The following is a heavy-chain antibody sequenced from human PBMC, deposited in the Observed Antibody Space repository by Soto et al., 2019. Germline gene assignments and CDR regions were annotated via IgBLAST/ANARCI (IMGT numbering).Heavy chain of an antibody. CDR3: ARGPHPYFNDY. Sequence: QVQLVQSGAEVKKPGASVKVSCKASGYTFTSYDINWVRQATGQGLEWMGWMNPNNNNTGYAHKFQGRVTMTRNTSISTAYMELSSLGSEDSAVYYCARGPHPYFNDYWGQGTLVTVSS. CDR2: MNPNNNNT. CDR1: GYTFTSYD. J-gene: IGHJ4*02. D-gene: IGHD2-8*01. V-gene: IGHV1-8*01.